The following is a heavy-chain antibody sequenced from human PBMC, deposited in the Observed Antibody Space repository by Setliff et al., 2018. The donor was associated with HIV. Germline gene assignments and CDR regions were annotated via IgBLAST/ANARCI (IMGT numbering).Heavy chain of an antibody. CDR3: AATYCRGGGRDCPQMYDY. V-gene: IGHV4-34*01. D-gene: IGHD2-15*01. Sequence: SETLSLTCTVSGGSMNSHYWSWIRQSPGKGLEWIGEINYSGTTNHNPFLKSRVTISVDTSKKQFSLKLNSVTAADSAIYYCAATYCRGGGRDCPQMYDYWGQGSLVTVSS. J-gene: IGHJ4*02. CDR2: INYSGTT. CDR1: GGSMNSHY.